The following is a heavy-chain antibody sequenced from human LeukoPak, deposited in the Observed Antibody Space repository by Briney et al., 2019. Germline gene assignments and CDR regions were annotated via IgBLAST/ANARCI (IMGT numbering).Heavy chain of an antibody. Sequence: SSETLSLTCAVSGGSISSSNWWSWVRQPPGKGLEWIGEIYHSGSTNYNPSLKSRVTISVDKSKNQFSLKLSSVTAADTAVYYCARAWGAPNWGSGSYYPNWYFDLWGRGTLVTVSS. D-gene: IGHD3-10*01. CDR1: GGSISSSNW. CDR2: IYHSGST. J-gene: IGHJ2*01. CDR3: ARAWGAPNWGSGSYYPNWYFDL. V-gene: IGHV4-4*02.